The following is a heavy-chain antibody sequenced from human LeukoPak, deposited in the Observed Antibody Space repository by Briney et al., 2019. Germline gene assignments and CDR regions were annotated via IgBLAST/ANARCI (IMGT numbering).Heavy chain of an antibody. CDR2: IKRDGSEK. D-gene: IGHD5-24*01. V-gene: IGHV3-7*01. CDR3: SRDGYNLFFDY. J-gene: IGHJ4*02. Sequence: GGSLRLSCAASGFTFSSYWMSWVRQAPGKGLEWVANIKRDGSEKYYVDSVKGRFTISRDNAKNSLYLQMNSLRAEDTAVYYCSRDGYNLFFDYWGQGTLVTVSS. CDR1: GFTFSSYW.